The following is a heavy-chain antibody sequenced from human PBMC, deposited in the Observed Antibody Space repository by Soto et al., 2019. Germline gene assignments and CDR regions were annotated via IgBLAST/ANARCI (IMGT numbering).Heavy chain of an antibody. CDR1: GFTFSSYW. D-gene: IGHD1-7*01. CDR3: ARDRQLTGTTDFGY. J-gene: IGHJ4*02. V-gene: IGHV3-74*01. CDR2: INSDGSST. Sequence: PGGSLRLSCAASGFTFSSYWMHWVRQAPGKGLVRVSRINSDGSSTSYADSVKGRFTISRDNAKNTLYLQMNSLRAEDTAVYYCARDRQLTGTTDFGYWGQGTLVTVSS.